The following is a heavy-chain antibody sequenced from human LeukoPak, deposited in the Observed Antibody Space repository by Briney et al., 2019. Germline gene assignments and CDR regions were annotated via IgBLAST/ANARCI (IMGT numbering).Heavy chain of an antibody. Sequence: ASVKVSCKASGYTFTSYGISWVRQAPGQGPEWMGWISAYNGNTNYAQKLQGRVTMTTDASTSTAYMELRSLRSDDTAVYYCARDMAVGDTAMGPWGQGTLVTVSS. V-gene: IGHV1-18*01. D-gene: IGHD5-18*01. CDR3: ARDMAVGDTAMGP. CDR2: ISAYNGNT. J-gene: IGHJ5*02. CDR1: GYTFTSYG.